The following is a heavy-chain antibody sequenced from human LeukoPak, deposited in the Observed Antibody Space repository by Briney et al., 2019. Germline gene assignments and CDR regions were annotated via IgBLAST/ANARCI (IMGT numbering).Heavy chain of an antibody. CDR3: ARGYRAPQTFYSYHYFDF. V-gene: IGHV4-34*01. CDR1: GGSFSGYY. J-gene: IGHJ4*02. D-gene: IGHD5-18*01. Sequence: SETLSLTCAVYGGSFSGYYWNWIHQPPGKGLEWIGEINHFGSTNYNPSLKTRVTISGDTSKKQFSLKVNSVTAADTAVYYCARGYRAPQTFYSYHYFDFWAQGTLVTVSS. CDR2: INHFGST.